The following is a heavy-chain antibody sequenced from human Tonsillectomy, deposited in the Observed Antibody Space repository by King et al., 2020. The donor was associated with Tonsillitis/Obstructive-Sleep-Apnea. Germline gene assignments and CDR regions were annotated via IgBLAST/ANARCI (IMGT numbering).Heavy chain of an antibody. CDR3: AREVVSGGEVAFDY. CDR2: IKRDGSGR. J-gene: IGHJ4*02. CDR1: GFTLSGYW. D-gene: IGHD5/OR15-5a*01. Sequence: VQLVESGGGLVQPGGSLRLSCAASGFTLSGYWMSWVRQAPGKGLEWVANIKRDGSGRYYGDSLKGRFTISRDNSKNSLYVQMNSLRTEDTAVYFCAREVVSGGEVAFDYWGQGTLVTVSS. V-gene: IGHV3-7*03.